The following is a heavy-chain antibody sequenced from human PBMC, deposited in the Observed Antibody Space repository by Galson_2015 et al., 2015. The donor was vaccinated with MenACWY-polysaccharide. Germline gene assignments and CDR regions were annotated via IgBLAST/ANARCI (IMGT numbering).Heavy chain of an antibody. D-gene: IGHD2-15*01. V-gene: IGHV6-1*01. J-gene: IGHJ5*02. CDR1: GDSVSSNTAA. Sequence: CAISGDSVSSNTAAWNWIRQSPSRGLEWLGRTYYRSNWSSDYALSVRGRITINANTSKNQFSLQLNSVTPEDTAVYFCVSGGAAAPPLFVPWCQGTLFPASS. CDR3: VSGGAAAPPLFVP. CDR2: TYYRSNWSS.